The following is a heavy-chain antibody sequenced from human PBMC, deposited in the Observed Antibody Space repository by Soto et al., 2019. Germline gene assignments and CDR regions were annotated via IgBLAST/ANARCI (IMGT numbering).Heavy chain of an antibody. J-gene: IGHJ4*02. Sequence: GGSLRLSCAASGFTFTTYGMHWVRQAPGKGLEWVAVMWFDGKHQYYADSVKGRFTISRDNSKNTLYLQMNSLRADDTALYYCARWTYYDSSGYYYVFDEWGQGTLVTVSS. CDR2: MWFDGKHQ. D-gene: IGHD3-22*01. CDR1: GFTFTTYG. V-gene: IGHV3-33*01. CDR3: ARWTYYDSSGYYYVFDE.